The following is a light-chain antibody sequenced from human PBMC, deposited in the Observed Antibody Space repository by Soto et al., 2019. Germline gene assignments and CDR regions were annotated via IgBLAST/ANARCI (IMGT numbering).Light chain of an antibody. CDR3: QQRNVWPPIT. CDR1: QSVATN. CDR2: GAS. J-gene: IGKJ5*01. V-gene: IGKV3-15*01. Sequence: EIVITQSPATLSVSPGERATLSFRASQSVATNLAWYQQKPGQPPRLLIYGASTRATGIPARFGGSGSGTDFTLTINSLEPEDFAVYYCQQRNVWPPITFGQGTRLEIK.